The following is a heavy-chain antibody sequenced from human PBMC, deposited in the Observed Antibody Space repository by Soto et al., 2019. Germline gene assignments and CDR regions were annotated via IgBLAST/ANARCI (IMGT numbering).Heavy chain of an antibody. J-gene: IGHJ3*02. D-gene: IGHD3-22*01. Sequence: GGSLRLSCAASGFTFSSYAMSWVRQAPGKGLEWVSAISGSGSSTYYADSVKGRFTISRDNSKNTLYLQMNSLRAEDTAIYYCALRITMIIVWAFDIWGQGTLVTVSS. CDR2: ISGSGSST. V-gene: IGHV3-23*01. CDR1: GFTFSSYA. CDR3: ALRITMIIVWAFDI.